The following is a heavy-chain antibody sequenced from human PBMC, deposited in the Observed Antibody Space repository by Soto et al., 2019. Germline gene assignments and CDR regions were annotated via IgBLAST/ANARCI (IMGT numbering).Heavy chain of an antibody. CDR3: AREGPSPLSS. D-gene: IGHD6-6*01. CDR2: IIPIFGTA. J-gene: IGHJ4*02. Sequence: SGKFDCKASAGTLSRYAIGWAQQAPGQGLEWVGGIIPIFGTANYAQKFQGRVTITADESTSTAYMELSSLGSEYTAVYYCAREGPSPLSSWGQGTLVTVSS. CDR1: AGTLSRYA. V-gene: IGHV1-69*01.